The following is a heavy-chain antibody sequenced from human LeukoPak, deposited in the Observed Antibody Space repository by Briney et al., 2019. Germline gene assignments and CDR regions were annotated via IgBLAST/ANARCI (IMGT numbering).Heavy chain of an antibody. Sequence: PGGSLRLSCAASGFTFDDYAMHWVRQAPGKGLEWVSGISWNSGSIGYADSVKGRFTISRDNAKNSLYLQMNSLRAEDVALYYCAKGLGRDGIAEDWGQGALVTVSS. CDR2: ISWNSGSI. D-gene: IGHD5-24*01. V-gene: IGHV3-9*03. J-gene: IGHJ4*02. CDR1: GFTFDDYA. CDR3: AKGLGRDGIAED.